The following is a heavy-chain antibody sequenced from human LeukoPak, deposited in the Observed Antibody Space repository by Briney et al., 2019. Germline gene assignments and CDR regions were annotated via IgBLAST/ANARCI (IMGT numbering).Heavy chain of an antibody. J-gene: IGHJ4*02. Sequence: SETLSLTCAVYGGSFSGYYWSWIRQPPGKGLEWVGEINHSGSTNYDPSRKSRVTISGDTSKNQLALKLSSVPAAETAVYYCARLLYSSGWHFDYWGQGTLVTVSS. V-gene: IGHV4-34*01. D-gene: IGHD6-19*01. CDR3: ARLLYSSGWHFDY. CDR1: GGSFSGYY. CDR2: INHSGST.